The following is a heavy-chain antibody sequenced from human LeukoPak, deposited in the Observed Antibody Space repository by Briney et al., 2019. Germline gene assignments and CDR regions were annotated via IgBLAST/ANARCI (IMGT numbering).Heavy chain of an antibody. J-gene: IGHJ4*02. CDR3: ARVSHYGSGYYYTLAY. D-gene: IGHD3-10*01. V-gene: IGHV3-7*05. Sequence: GGSLRLSCAASGFTFSSYWMSWVRQAPGKGLEWVANIKRDGSEKYYVDSVKGRFSISRDNAKNSLDLQMNSLRAEDTAVYYCARVSHYGSGYYYTLAYWGQGTLVTVSS. CDR2: IKRDGSEK. CDR1: GFTFSSYW.